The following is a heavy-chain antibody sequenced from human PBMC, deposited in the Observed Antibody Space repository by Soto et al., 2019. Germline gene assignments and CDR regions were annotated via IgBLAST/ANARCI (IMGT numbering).Heavy chain of an antibody. D-gene: IGHD6-19*01. CDR2: IWYDGSNK. CDR1: GFTFSSYG. V-gene: IGHV3-33*01. Sequence: QVQLVESGGGVVQPGRSLRLSCAASGFTFSSYGMHWVRQAPGKGLEWAAVIWYDGSNKYYADSVKGRFTISRDNSKNTLYLQMNSLRAEYTAVYYCARDLGSGWYFDYWGQGTLVTVSS. J-gene: IGHJ4*02. CDR3: ARDLGSGWYFDY.